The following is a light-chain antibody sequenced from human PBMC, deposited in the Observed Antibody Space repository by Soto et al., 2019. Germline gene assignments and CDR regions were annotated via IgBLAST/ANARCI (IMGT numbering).Light chain of an antibody. J-gene: IGLJ2*01. CDR1: SGSIARNY. CDR2: QDN. CDR3: QSYDTINQAGI. Sequence: NFMLTQPHSVSESPGKTVTISCTRSSGSIARNYVQWYQQRPGGAPTTVIYQDNQRPSGVPDRFSGSIDSSSNSASHTISGLKTEDEADYYCQSYDTINQAGIFGGGTKLTVL. V-gene: IGLV6-57*04.